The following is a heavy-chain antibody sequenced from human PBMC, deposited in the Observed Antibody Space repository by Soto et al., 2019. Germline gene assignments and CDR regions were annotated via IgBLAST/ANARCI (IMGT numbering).Heavy chain of an antibody. V-gene: IGHV4-39*01. CDR2: IYYSGST. D-gene: IGHD2-15*01. Sequence: SETLSLTCTVSGGSISSSSYYWGWIRQPPGKGLEWIGSIYYSGSTYYNPSLKSRVTISVDTSKNQFSLKLSSVTAADTAVYYCARRDVIYCSGGSCYSAVFDYWGQGTLVTVSS. J-gene: IGHJ4*02. CDR1: GGSISSSSYY. CDR3: ARRDVIYCSGGSCYSAVFDY.